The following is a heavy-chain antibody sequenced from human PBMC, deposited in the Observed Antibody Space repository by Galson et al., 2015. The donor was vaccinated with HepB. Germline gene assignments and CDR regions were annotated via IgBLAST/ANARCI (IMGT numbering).Heavy chain of an antibody. J-gene: IGHJ6*03. Sequence: SVKVSCKASGYTFTSYGISWVRQAPGQGLEWMGWISAYNGNTNYAQKLQGRVTMTTDTSTSTAYMELRSLRSDDTAVYYCARVAAAGHQDYYYYMDVWGKGTTVTVSS. V-gene: IGHV1-18*01. CDR3: ARVAAAGHQDYYYYMDV. CDR2: ISAYNGNT. D-gene: IGHD6-13*01. CDR1: GYTFTSYG.